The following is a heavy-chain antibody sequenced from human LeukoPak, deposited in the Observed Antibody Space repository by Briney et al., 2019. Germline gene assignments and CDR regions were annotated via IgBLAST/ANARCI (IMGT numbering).Heavy chain of an antibody. CDR2: IKQDGSEK. Sequence: PGGSLRLSCGASGFTFSRHWMSWVRQAPGKGLEWVANIKQDGSEKYYVDSVKGRFTISRDNAKNSLYLQMNSLRAEDTAVYYCARERYGRDAFDIWGQGTMVTVFS. CDR1: GFTFSRHW. V-gene: IGHV3-7*03. D-gene: IGHD4-17*01. CDR3: ARERYGRDAFDI. J-gene: IGHJ3*02.